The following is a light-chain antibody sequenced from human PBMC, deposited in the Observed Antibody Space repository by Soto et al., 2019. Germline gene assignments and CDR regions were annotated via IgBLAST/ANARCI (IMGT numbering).Light chain of an antibody. J-gene: IGKJ5*01. CDR2: GAS. V-gene: IGKV3-15*01. CDR1: QSVSNN. Sequence: EIVLTQSPGTLSLSPGERATLPCRASQSVSNNYLAWYQQKPGQAPRLLIYGASNRALDTPARFAGSGSGTEFTLTISSLQSEDFAVYFCQQYNNWPITFGQGTRLEIK. CDR3: QQYNNWPIT.